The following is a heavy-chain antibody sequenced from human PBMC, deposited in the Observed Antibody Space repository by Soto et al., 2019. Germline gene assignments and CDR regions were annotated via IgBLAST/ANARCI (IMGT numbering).Heavy chain of an antibody. J-gene: IGHJ5*02. D-gene: IGHD3-10*01. Sequence: QITLKESGPTLVKPTQTLTLTCTFSGFSLSTSGVGVGWIRQPPGKALEWLALIYWDDDKRYSPSLKSRLTITXXTXKNXVVLTMTNMDPVDTATYYCAHSAGGTMVRGYWFDPWGQGTLVTVSS. CDR3: AHSAGGTMVRGYWFDP. CDR1: GFSLSTSGVG. V-gene: IGHV2-5*02. CDR2: IYWDDDK.